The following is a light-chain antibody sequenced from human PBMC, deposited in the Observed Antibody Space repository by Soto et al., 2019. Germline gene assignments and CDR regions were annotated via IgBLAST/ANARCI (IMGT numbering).Light chain of an antibody. CDR2: GAS. V-gene: IGKV3-15*01. J-gene: IGKJ1*01. Sequence: EIVMTQSPATLSLSPGERATLSCRASQSVSSNLAWYQQKPGQAPSLLIYGASNRATGIPARFSARGSGTEFTLTINSLQSEDFAVYYCHQYNNWPPRWTFGQGTKVEIK. CDR1: QSVSSN. CDR3: HQYNNWPPRWT.